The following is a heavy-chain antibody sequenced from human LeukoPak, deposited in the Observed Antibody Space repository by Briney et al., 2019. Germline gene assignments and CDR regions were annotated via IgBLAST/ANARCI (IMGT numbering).Heavy chain of an antibody. V-gene: IGHV4-39*07. CDR3: ARRVGYYGSGSYYKATYYYYYYYMDV. Sequence: SETLSLTCTVSGDSISSSSYYWGWIRQPPGKGLEWIGSIYYSGSTYYNPSLKSRVTISVDTSKNQFSLKLSSVTAADTAVYYCARRVGYYGSGSYYKATYYYYYYYMDVWGKGTTVTISS. J-gene: IGHJ6*03. CDR2: IYYSGST. CDR1: GDSISSSSYY. D-gene: IGHD3-10*01.